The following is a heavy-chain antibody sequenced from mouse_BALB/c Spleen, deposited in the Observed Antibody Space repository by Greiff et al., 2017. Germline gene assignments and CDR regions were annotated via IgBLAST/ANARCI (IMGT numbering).Heavy chain of an antibody. CDR1: GYTFTSYD. Sequence: VKLQQSGPELVKPGALVKISCKASGYTFTSYDINWVKQRPGQGLEWIGWIYTGDGSTKYNEKFKGKATLTADKSSSTAYMQLISLTSENSAVYFCARSPLLRPHYFDYWGQGTTLTVSS. V-gene: IGHV1S56*01. CDR3: ARSPLLRPHYFDY. J-gene: IGHJ2*01. D-gene: IGHD1-2*01. CDR2: IYTGDGST.